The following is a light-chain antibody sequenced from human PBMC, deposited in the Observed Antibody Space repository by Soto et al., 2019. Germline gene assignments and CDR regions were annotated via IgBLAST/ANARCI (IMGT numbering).Light chain of an antibody. V-gene: IGKV1-5*03. Sequence: DIQMTQSPSTLSASVGDRVTITCRASQSINSRLAWFQHKPGRAPNLLIYKASNLEDGVPSRFSGSGSGADFTLTISSLQPDDFATYYCQQYYAYSITFGQGTRLDIK. J-gene: IGKJ5*01. CDR1: QSINSR. CDR2: KAS. CDR3: QQYYAYSIT.